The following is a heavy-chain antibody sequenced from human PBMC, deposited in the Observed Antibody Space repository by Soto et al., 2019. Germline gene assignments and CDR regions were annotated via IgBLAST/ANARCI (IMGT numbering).Heavy chain of an antibody. CDR1: GGSISSGGYY. CDR2: IYYSGST. D-gene: IGHD3-10*01. Sequence: QVQLQESGPGLVKPSQTLSLTCTVSGGSISSGGYYWSWIRQHPGKGLEWIGYIYYSGSTYYNPSLNGRVTISVDTSKNQFSLKLSSVTAADTAVYYCASCALVHYGPAAMDVWGQGTTVTVSS. V-gene: IGHV4-31*03. CDR3: ASCALVHYGPAAMDV. J-gene: IGHJ6*02.